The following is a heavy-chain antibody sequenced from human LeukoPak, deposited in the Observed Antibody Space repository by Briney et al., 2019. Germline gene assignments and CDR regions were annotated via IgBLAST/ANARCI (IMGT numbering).Heavy chain of an antibody. CDR3: ARDSSEFRSLIPH. J-gene: IGHJ1*01. Sequence: ASVTVSFTASGGTFSSYAISWVRQAPGQGLEWMGGIIPIFGTANYAQKFQGRVTITADESTSTAYMELSSLRSEDTAVYYCARDSSEFRSLIPHWGQGTLVTVSS. V-gene: IGHV1-69*13. CDR1: GGTFSSYA. CDR2: IIPIFGTA. D-gene: IGHD2-21*01.